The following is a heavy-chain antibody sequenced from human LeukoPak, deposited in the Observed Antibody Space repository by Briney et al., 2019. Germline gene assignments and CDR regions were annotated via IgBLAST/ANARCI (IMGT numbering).Heavy chain of an antibody. D-gene: IGHD3-22*01. CDR3: ASNYDSSGYYYYYYMDV. Sequence: GGSLRLSCAASGFTFSSYEMNWVRQAPGKGLEWVSYISSSGSTIYYADSVKGRFTISRDNAKNSLYLQMNSLRAEDTAVYYCASNYDSSGYYYYYYMDVGGKGTTVTVSS. J-gene: IGHJ6*03. CDR1: GFTFSSYE. V-gene: IGHV3-48*03. CDR2: ISSSGSTI.